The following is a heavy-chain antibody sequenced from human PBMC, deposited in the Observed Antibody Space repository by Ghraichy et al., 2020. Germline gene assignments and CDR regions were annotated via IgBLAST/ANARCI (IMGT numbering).Heavy chain of an antibody. Sequence: GESLNISCAASGFTVSSNYMSWVRQAPGKGLEWVSVIYSGGSTYYADSVKGRFTISRDNSKNTLYLQMNSLRAEDTAVYYCARDGPGTGTSLCYWGQGTLVTVSS. CDR1: GFTVSSNY. CDR3: ARDGPGTGTSLCY. J-gene: IGHJ4*02. V-gene: IGHV3-53*01. CDR2: IYSGGST. D-gene: IGHD1-7*01.